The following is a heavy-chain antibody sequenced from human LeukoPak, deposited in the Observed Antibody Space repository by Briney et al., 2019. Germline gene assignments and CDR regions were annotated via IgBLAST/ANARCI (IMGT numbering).Heavy chain of an antibody. V-gene: IGHV1-2*02. CDR3: ARDCGLYCSYYYYVDV. J-gene: IGHJ6*03. Sequence: ASVKVSCKASGYTFTGYYMHWVRQAPGQGLEWMGWINPNSGGTNYAQKFQGRVTMTRVTSISTAYMELSRLRSDDTAVYYCARDCGLYCSYYYYVDVWGKGTTVTVSS. CDR2: INPNSGGT. CDR1: GYTFTGYY.